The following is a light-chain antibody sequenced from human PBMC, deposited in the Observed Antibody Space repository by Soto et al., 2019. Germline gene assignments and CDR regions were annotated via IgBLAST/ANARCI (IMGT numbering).Light chain of an antibody. V-gene: IGKV1-5*01. CDR3: QQYNSYSPRT. Sequence: DIQMTQSPSALSASVGDRVTITCRASQSISSLLAWYQQKPGKAPKLLIYDASSLESGVPSRFSGSGSGTEFTLTISSLQPDDFATYYCQQYNSYSPRTFGQGTKLDI. J-gene: IGKJ1*01. CDR2: DAS. CDR1: QSISSL.